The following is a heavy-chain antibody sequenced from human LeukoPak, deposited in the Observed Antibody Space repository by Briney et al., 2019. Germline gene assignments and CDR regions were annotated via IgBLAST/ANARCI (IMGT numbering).Heavy chain of an antibody. V-gene: IGHV4-59*01. D-gene: IGHD2-21*01. Sequence: SETLSLTCTVSGGSISSYYWSWIRQPPGKGLEWIGYIYYSGSTNYNPSLKSRVTISVDTSKNQFSLKLSSVTAADTAVYYCARGASPIFLYYWGQGTLVTVSS. J-gene: IGHJ4*02. CDR3: ARGASPIFLYY. CDR2: IYYSGST. CDR1: GGSISSYY.